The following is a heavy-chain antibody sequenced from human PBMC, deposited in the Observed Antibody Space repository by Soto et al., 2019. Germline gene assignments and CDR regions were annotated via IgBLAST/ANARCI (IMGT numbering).Heavy chain of an antibody. J-gene: IGHJ1*01. CDR1: GFTFDDYA. CDR2: ISWNSGSI. V-gene: IGHV3-9*01. Sequence: GGSLRLSCAASGFTFDDYAMHWVRQAPGKGLEWVSGISWNSGSIGYADSVKGRFTISRDNAKNSLYLQMNSLRAEDTALYYCAKDRYGSGSYYPGRWAEYFQHWGQGTLVTVSS. D-gene: IGHD3-10*01. CDR3: AKDRYGSGSYYPGRWAEYFQH.